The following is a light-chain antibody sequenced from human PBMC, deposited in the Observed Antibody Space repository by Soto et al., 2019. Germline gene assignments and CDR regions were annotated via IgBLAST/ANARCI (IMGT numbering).Light chain of an antibody. Sequence: QSALTQPASVSGSPGQSITISCTGTSSDVGGYNYVSWYQQHPGKAPKLMIYEVSNRPSGFSNRFSGSKSGNTASLTISGLQAEDEADYYCRSYTSSSTVVFGGGTKLTVL. CDR3: RSYTSSSTVV. CDR1: SSDVGGYNY. V-gene: IGLV2-14*01. CDR2: EVS. J-gene: IGLJ2*01.